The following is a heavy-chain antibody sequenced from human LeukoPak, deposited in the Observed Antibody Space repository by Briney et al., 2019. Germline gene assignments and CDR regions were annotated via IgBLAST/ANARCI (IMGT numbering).Heavy chain of an antibody. CDR2: ISCSGGST. J-gene: IGHJ4*02. Sequence: PGGSLRLSCAASGFTFSSYAMSWVRQAPGKGLEWVSAISCSGGSTYYADSVKGRFTISRDNSKNTLYLQMNSLRAEDTAVYYCSRACGGDCYSGWYSHWGQGTLVTVSS. CDR1: GFTFSSYA. CDR3: SRACGGDCYSGWYSH. D-gene: IGHD2-21*02. V-gene: IGHV3-23*01.